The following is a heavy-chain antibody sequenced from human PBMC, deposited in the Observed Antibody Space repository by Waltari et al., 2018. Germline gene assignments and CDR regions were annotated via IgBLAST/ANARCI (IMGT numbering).Heavy chain of an antibody. J-gene: IGHJ4*02. CDR1: GGSISSRSYY. V-gene: IGHV4-39*07. Sequence: QLQLQESGPGLVKPSETLSLTCTVSGGSISSRSYYWGWIRQPPGKGLEWIGSIYYSGSTYYNPSLKSRVTISVDTSKNQFSLKLSSVTAADTAVYYCAREYDFWSGYYDWGQGTLVTVSS. CDR3: AREYDFWSGYYD. D-gene: IGHD3-3*01. CDR2: IYYSGST.